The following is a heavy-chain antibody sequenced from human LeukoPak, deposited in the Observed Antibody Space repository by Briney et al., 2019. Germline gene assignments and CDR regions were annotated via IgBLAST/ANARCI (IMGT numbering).Heavy chain of an antibody. Sequence: SETLSLTCTVSGGSISSYYWSWIRQPPGKGLEWIGYIYHSGSTYYNPSLKSRVTISVDRSKNQFSLKLSSVTAADTAVYYCARFPDAFDIWGQGTMVTVSS. V-gene: IGHV4-59*12. CDR2: IYHSGST. J-gene: IGHJ3*02. CDR3: ARFPDAFDI. CDR1: GGSISSYY.